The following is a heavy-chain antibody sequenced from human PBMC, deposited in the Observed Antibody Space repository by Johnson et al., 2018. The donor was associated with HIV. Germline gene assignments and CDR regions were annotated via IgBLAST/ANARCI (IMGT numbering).Heavy chain of an antibody. Sequence: QVQLVESGGGVVQPGRSLRLSCAASGFTFSSYGMHWVRQAPGKGLDWVAFVRYDGSNKYYADSVKGRFTISRDNSKNTLYLQVNSLRAEDTAVYYCAKHLDGDSNDAFDIWGQGTMVTVSS. J-gene: IGHJ3*02. CDR2: VRYDGSNK. CDR3: AKHLDGDSNDAFDI. CDR1: GFTFSSYG. V-gene: IGHV3-30*02. D-gene: IGHD4-17*01.